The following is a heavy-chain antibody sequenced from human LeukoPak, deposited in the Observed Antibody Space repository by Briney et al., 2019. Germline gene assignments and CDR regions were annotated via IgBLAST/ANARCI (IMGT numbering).Heavy chain of an antibody. CDR3: ARDNWELLGAFDI. CDR2: IYYSGST. V-gene: IGHV4-39*07. Sequence: SETLSLTCTVSGGSISSSSYYWGWIRQPPGKGLEWIGSIYYSGSTYYNPSLKSRVTISVDTSKNQFSLKLSSVTAADTAVYYCARDNWELLGAFDIWGQGTMVTVSS. CDR1: GGSISSSSYY. D-gene: IGHD1-26*01. J-gene: IGHJ3*02.